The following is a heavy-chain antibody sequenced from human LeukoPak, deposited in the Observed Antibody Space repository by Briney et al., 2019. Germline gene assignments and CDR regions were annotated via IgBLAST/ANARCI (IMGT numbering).Heavy chain of an antibody. CDR1: EFTFSHFA. CDR2: VKSDGTAT. J-gene: IGHJ4*02. Sequence: PGRSLRLSCAVSEFTFSHFAMHWVRQAQGTGLVWVSSVKSDGTATNYADSVKGRFTISRDNAKNTLYLQMNSLRVEDTAVYYCVRKFATGDWGQGTLVTVSS. V-gene: IGHV3-74*01. D-gene: IGHD1-14*01. CDR3: VRKFATGD.